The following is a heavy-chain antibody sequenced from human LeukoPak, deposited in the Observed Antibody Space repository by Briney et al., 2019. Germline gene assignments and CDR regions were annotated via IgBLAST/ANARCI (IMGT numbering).Heavy chain of an antibody. V-gene: IGHV1-18*01. J-gene: IGHJ4*02. Sequence: ASVKVSCKASGYSFTGYGISWVRQAPGQGLEWMGWISDYSGHRNYAQKVQARITMTIDTSTNTAYMELTSVRSDDTAVYYCARDRYGTGSYDYWGQGTMVAVSS. D-gene: IGHD3-10*01. CDR1: GYSFTGYG. CDR2: ISDYSGHR. CDR3: ARDRYGTGSYDY.